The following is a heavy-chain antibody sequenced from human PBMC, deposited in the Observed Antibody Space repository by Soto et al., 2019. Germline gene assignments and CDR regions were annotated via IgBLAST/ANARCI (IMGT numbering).Heavy chain of an antibody. V-gene: IGHV4-4*02. D-gene: IGHD6-25*01. CDR2: IYYTGAT. CDR1: SGSISTGNW. J-gene: IGHJ4*02. Sequence: QVELQESGPRLVKPSGTLSLTCEVSSGSISTGNWWSWVRQPPGKGLEWIGEIYYTGATNYNPSLKSRVTMTIDKSKDQFSLILTSATAADTAVYYCARVFSSGSGWMYYFDFWGQGILVSVSS. CDR3: ARVFSSGSGWMYYFDF.